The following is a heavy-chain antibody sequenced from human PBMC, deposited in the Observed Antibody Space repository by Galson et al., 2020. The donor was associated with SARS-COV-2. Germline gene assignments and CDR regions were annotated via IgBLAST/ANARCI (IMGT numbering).Heavy chain of an antibody. D-gene: IGHD3-10*01. Sequence: GGSLRLPCAASGFTFDAFAIHCVRQVPRTGLEWVSLITWDGTTTYYSNSVNGRFTISRDNSKNSLYLHMSRLRVEDTAFYYCAKDKGTLRGRLAEYYFDSWGQGTLVTVSS. CDR1: GFTFDAFA. J-gene: IGHJ4*02. CDR3: AKDKGTLRGRLAEYYFDS. CDR2: ITWDGTTT. V-gene: IGHV3-43D*03.